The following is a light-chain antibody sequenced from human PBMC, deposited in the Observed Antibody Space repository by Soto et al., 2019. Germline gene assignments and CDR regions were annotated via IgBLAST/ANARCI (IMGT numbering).Light chain of an antibody. CDR1: QSVSSNF. V-gene: IGKV3-20*01. CDR2: GAS. CDR3: QDYGPRRYT. J-gene: IGKJ2*01. Sequence: EIVLTQSPGTLSLSPGERATLSCRASQSVSSNFLAWYQQKPGQPPRLLMYGASSRATSIPDRFSGSGSGTHFTLTMSRLEPEDFAVYYCQDYGPRRYTFGQGNKLEIK.